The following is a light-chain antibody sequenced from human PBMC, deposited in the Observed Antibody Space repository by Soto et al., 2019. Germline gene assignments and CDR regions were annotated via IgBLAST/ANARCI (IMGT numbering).Light chain of an antibody. CDR2: DNT. CDR3: QSYDSSVRGYV. Sequence: QSVLTQAPSVSGAPGQRVTLSCTGTSSNIGAGYRVHWYQQLPGTAPKLLIYDNTYRPSGVPDRFSASKSGTSASLDITGLQAEDEADYFCQSYDSSVRGYVFGTGTKLTVL. V-gene: IGLV1-40*01. CDR1: SSNIGAGYR. J-gene: IGLJ1*01.